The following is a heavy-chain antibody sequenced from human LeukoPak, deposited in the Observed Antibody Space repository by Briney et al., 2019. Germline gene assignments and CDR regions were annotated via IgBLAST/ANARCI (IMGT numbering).Heavy chain of an antibody. V-gene: IGHV1-2*02. J-gene: IGHJ5*02. Sequence: ASVKVSCKASGYTFTGYYMHWVRQAPGQGLEWMGWINPNSGGTNYAQKFQGRVTMTRDTSISIAYMELSRLRSDDTAVYYCARDAVAGTLGNWFDPWGQGTLVTVSS. CDR3: ARDAVAGTLGNWFDP. CDR2: INPNSGGT. CDR1: GYTFTGYY. D-gene: IGHD6-19*01.